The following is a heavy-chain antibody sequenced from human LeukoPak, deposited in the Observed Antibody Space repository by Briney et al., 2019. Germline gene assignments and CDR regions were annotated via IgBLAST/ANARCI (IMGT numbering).Heavy chain of an antibody. V-gene: IGHV4-59*13. CDR3: ARVSSRVSDY. D-gene: IGHD2-2*01. CDR2: IYYSGST. Sequence: SETLSLTCTVSGGSISSYYWSWIRQPPGKGLEWIGYIYYSGSTNYNPSLKSRVTISVDTSKNQFSLKLSSVTAADTAVYYCARVSSRVSDYWGQGTLVTVSS. CDR1: GGSISSYY. J-gene: IGHJ4*02.